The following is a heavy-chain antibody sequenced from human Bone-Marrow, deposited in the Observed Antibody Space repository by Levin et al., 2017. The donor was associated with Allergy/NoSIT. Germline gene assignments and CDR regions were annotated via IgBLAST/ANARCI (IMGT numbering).Heavy chain of an antibody. J-gene: IGHJ5*02. Sequence: LSLTCAASGFSFRSYGMHWVRQAPGKGLEGVGLISYDGSFTFYGDSVKGRFTISRDNSNNTLFLQMDSLRAEDTAIYFCAKSPTLTGYYEWFDPWGQGTLVTVSS. CDR1: GFSFRSYG. CDR3: AKSPTLTGYYEWFDP. V-gene: IGHV3-30*18. D-gene: IGHD3-9*01. CDR2: ISYDGSFT.